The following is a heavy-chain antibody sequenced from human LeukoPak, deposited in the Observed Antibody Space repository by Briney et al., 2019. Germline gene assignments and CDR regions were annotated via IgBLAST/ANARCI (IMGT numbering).Heavy chain of an antibody. Sequence: ASVKVSCKASGYTFTSYGISWVRQAPGQGLEWMGWISAYNGNTNYAQKLQGRVTMTTDTSTSTAYMELRSLRSDDTAVYYCAREEWVQIAVAGYYYYGMDVWGQGTTVTVSS. CDR1: GYTFTSYG. D-gene: IGHD6-19*01. V-gene: IGHV1-18*01. CDR3: AREEWVQIAVAGYYYYGMDV. CDR2: ISAYNGNT. J-gene: IGHJ6*02.